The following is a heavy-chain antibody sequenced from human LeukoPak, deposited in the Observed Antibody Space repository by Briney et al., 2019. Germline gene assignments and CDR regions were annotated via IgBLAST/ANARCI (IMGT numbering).Heavy chain of an antibody. Sequence: SETLSLTSTVSGGSISNYYWSWIRQPPGKGLEWIGFVYYDGTTNYSPSLKSRVTISVDTSKNQFSLKVSSVTAADTAVYYCAREDYCSGGICYPMKFDYWGQGTLATVSS. CDR2: VYYDGTT. V-gene: IGHV4-59*01. CDR3: AREDYCSGGICYPMKFDY. CDR1: GGSISNYY. J-gene: IGHJ4*02. D-gene: IGHD2-15*01.